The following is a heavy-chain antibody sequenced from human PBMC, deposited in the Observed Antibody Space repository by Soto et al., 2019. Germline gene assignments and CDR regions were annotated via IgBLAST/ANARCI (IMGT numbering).Heavy chain of an antibody. CDR2: ISSSGSTI. Sequence: LRLSCAASGFTFSDYYMSWIRQAPGKGLEWVSYISSSGSTIYYADSVKGRFTISRDNAKNSLYLQMNSLRAEDTAVYYCARDNSHYYYGMDVWGQGTTVTVSS. J-gene: IGHJ6*02. CDR1: GFTFSDYY. V-gene: IGHV3-11*01. D-gene: IGHD1-26*01. CDR3: ARDNSHYYYGMDV.